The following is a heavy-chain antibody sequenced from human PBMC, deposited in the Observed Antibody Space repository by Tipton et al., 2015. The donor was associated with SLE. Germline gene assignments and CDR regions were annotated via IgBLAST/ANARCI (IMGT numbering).Heavy chain of an antibody. CDR1: GGSISSSNW. J-gene: IGHJ4*02. CDR3: SRFRGGRNYFDY. D-gene: IGHD1-1*01. Sequence: TLSLTCAVSGGSISSSNWWSWVRQPPGKGLEWIGEIYHSGSTNYNASLKSRVTISIDASGNQFSLNLNSMTTADTAVYYCSRFRGGRNYFDYWGQGIPVTVSS. V-gene: IGHV4-4*02. CDR2: IYHSGST.